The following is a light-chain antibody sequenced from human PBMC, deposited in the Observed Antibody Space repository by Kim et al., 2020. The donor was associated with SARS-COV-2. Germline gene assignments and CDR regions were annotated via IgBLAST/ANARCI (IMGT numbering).Light chain of an antibody. CDR2: GAS. J-gene: IGKJ5*01. V-gene: IGKV1-17*01. CDR1: QDIRND. Sequence: ASVGDRVTITCRASQDIRNDLGWYQQNPGRAPKRLIYGASSLQSGVPSRFCGSRSGTEFTLTLSSVQPEDFATYFCLQHSTYPIPFGQGTRLEIK. CDR3: LQHSTYPIP.